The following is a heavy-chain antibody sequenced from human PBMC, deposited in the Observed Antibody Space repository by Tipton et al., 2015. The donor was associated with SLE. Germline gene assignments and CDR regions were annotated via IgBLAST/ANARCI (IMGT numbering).Heavy chain of an antibody. Sequence: TLSLTCTVSGGSISSGGYYWSWIRQPPGKGLEWIGEINHSGSTNYNPSLRSRVTISVDTSKNQFSLKLSSVTAADTAVYYCARALSSLLFDYWGQGTLVTVSS. V-gene: IGHV4-39*07. J-gene: IGHJ4*02. D-gene: IGHD6-6*01. CDR1: GGSISSGGYY. CDR2: INHSGST. CDR3: ARALSSLLFDY.